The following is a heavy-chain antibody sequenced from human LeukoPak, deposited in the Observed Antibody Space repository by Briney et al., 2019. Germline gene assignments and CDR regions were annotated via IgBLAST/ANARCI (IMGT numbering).Heavy chain of an antibody. V-gene: IGHV3-9*02. CDR1: GFTSEDYA. J-gene: IGHJ4*02. CDR3: AKDKRGKGIAARLYYFDY. CDR2: LGGNSGSI. Sequence: GRSLRLSCAASGFTSEDYARPSSLQAPGWSLSRVSGLGGNSGSIGYADSVKGRFTISRDNAKNSLYLQMNSLRAEDTALYYCAKDKRGKGIAARLYYFDYWGQGTLVTVSS. D-gene: IGHD6-6*01.